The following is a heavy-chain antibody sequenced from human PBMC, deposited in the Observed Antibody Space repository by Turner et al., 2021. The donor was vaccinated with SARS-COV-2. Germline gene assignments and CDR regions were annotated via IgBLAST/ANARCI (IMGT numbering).Heavy chain of an antibody. V-gene: IGHV3-74*01. CDR3: ARDWPRWMDV. CDR2: INSDGSDA. J-gene: IGHJ6*02. CDR1: GFTFRNYW. Sequence: EVHILESGADVVQPGGSMRRSCAASGFTFRNYWMHWVRQGPGQGLVWVSCINSDGSDAPYADSVMGLFTISTDNAKNSVSLQMSSLRVEDTALYFCARDWPRWMDVWGQGTTVIVSS.